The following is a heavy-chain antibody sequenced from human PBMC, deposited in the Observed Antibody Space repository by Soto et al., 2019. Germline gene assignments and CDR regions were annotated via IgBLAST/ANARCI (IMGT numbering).Heavy chain of an antibody. V-gene: IGHV3-30*18. D-gene: IGHD6-19*01. CDR1: RFNFSAYG. CDR2: ISYDGVNK. J-gene: IGHJ5*02. CDR3: AKARYASGWSGLDT. Sequence: PGGSLRLSCAASRFNFSAYGMHWVRQAPGKGLEWVAGISYDGVNKFYSASMKGRLTVSRDNAKNTFYLQMNSLRPADTALYYCAKARYASGWSGLDTWGQG.